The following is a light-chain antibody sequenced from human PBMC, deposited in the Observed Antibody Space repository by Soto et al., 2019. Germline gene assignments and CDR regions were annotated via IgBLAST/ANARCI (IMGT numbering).Light chain of an antibody. V-gene: IGLV1-44*01. CDR1: GSNIGSNS. Sequence: QSVLTQPPSASGTPGQRVTISCSGGGSNIGSNSVNWYQQLPGTAPKLLIYSNYQRPSGVPDRFSGSKSVTSASLAISGLQSEDEADYYCAAWDDRLRGVVFGGGTKLTVL. J-gene: IGLJ2*01. CDR3: AAWDDRLRGVV. CDR2: SNY.